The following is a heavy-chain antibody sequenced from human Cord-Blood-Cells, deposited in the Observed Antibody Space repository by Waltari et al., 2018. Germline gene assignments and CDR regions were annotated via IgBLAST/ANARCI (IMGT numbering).Heavy chain of an antibody. Sequence: QVQLQQWGAGLLKPSETLSLTCAVYGGSFSGYYWSWIRQPPGKGLEWIGEINHSGSTNYNPSRKRRVTISVDTSKNQFSLKLSSVTAADTAVYYCARQYSSSFDYWGQGTLVTVSS. CDR3: ARQYSSSFDY. V-gene: IGHV4-34*01. CDR2: INHSGST. CDR1: GGSFSGYY. J-gene: IGHJ4*02. D-gene: IGHD6-13*01.